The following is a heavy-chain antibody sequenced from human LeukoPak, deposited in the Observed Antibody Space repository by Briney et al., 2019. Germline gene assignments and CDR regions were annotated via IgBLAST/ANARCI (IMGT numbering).Heavy chain of an antibody. CDR2: ISRGGDAT. V-gene: IGHV3-23*01. CDR3: AKWPSNYYYYGMDV. CDR1: GLTFSTYA. J-gene: IGHJ6*02. Sequence: GGSLRLSCAASGLTFSTYAMSWVRQPPGKGLEWVSAISRGGDATYYADSVKGRFTISRDNSKNTLYLQMNSLRAEDAAVYYCAKWPSNYYYYGMDVWGQGTTVTVSS.